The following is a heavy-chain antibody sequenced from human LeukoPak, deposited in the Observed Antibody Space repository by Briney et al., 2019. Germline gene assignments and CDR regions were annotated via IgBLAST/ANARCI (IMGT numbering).Heavy chain of an antibody. CDR1: GFTFSSYA. V-gene: IGHV3-23*01. Sequence: GGSLRLSCAASGFTFSSYAMSRVRQAPGTGLEWVSGISGSGGSTYYADSVKGRFSISRDNSKNTLYLEMNSLRAEDTAVYYCAKGRGQWLAAINYWGQGTLVTVSS. D-gene: IGHD6-19*01. CDR2: ISGSGGST. CDR3: AKGRGQWLAAINY. J-gene: IGHJ4*02.